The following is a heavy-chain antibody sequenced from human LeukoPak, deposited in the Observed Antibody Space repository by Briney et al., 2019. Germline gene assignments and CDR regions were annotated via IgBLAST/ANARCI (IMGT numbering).Heavy chain of an antibody. J-gene: IGHJ6*03. V-gene: IGHV4-59*08. CDR3: ASESITIFGVVNAQYYYYYYMDV. D-gene: IGHD3-3*01. CDR2: IYYSGST. CDR1: GGSISSYY. Sequence: SGTLSLTCTVSGGSISSYYWSWIRQPPGKGLEWIGYIYYSGSTNYNPSLKSRVTISVDTSKNQFSLKLSSVTAADTAVYYCASESITIFGVVNAQYYYYYYMDVWGKGTTVTVSS.